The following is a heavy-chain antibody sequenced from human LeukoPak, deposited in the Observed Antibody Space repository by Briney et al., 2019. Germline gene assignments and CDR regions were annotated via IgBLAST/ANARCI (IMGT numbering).Heavy chain of an antibody. CDR2: ISSSSSYI. V-gene: IGHV3-21*01. Sequence: GGSLRLSCAASGFTFSSYSMNWVRQAPGKGLEWVSSISSSSSYIYYADSVKGRFTISRDNAKNSLYLQMNSLRAEDTAVYYWARVTDDNYYMDVWGKGTTVTVSS. J-gene: IGHJ6*03. CDR1: GFTFSSYS. D-gene: IGHD1-20*01. CDR3: ARVTDDNYYMDV.